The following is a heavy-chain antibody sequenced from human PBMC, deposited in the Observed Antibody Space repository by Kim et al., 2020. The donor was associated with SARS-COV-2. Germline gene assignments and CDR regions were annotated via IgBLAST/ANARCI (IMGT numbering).Heavy chain of an antibody. Sequence: SGGSTYYADSVKGRFTISRDNSKNTLYLQMNSLRAEDTAVYYCARVEGDYWGQGTLVTVSS. V-gene: IGHV3-53*01. CDR3: ARVEGDY. CDR2: SGGST. J-gene: IGHJ4*02.